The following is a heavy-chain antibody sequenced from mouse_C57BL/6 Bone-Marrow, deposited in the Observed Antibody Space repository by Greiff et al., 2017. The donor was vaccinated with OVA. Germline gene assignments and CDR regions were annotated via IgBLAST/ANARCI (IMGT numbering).Heavy chain of an antibody. D-gene: IGHD1-1*01. V-gene: IGHV1-78*01. CDR3: ARSGYYYGSNWYFDV. CDR2: IYPRDGSN. CDR1: GYTFTDHT. Sequence: QVQLQQSDAELVKPGASVKISCKVSGYTFTDHTIHWMKQRPEQGLEWIGYIYPRDGSNKYNEKFKGKATLTADKSSSTAYMQLNSLTSEDSAVYFCARSGYYYGSNWYFDVWGTGTTVTVSS. J-gene: IGHJ1*03.